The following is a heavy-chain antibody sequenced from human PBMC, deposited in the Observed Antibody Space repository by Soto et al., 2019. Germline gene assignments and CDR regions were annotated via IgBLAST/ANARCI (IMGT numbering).Heavy chain of an antibody. V-gene: IGHV1-24*01. CDR3: ATAGSWSGYVNGPDAFDI. CDR1: GYTLTELS. D-gene: IGHD3-3*01. Sequence: ASVKVSCKVSGYTLTELSMHWVRQAPGKGLEWMGGFDPEDGETIYAQKFQGRVTMTEDTSTDTAYMELSSLRSEDTAVYYCATAGSWSGYVNGPDAFDIWGQGKMVTVSS. J-gene: IGHJ3*02. CDR2: FDPEDGET.